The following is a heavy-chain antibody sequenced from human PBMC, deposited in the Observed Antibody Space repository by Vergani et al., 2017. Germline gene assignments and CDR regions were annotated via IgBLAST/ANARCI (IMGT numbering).Heavy chain of an antibody. CDR3: ARVPGAFSYGPKETDYYYYYMDV. CDR1: GFTFSSYW. J-gene: IGHJ6*03. V-gene: IGHV3-74*01. D-gene: IGHD5-18*01. CDR2: INSDGSST. Sequence: EVQLVESGGGLVQPGGSLRLSCAASGFTFSSYWMHWVRQAPGKGLVWVSRINSDGSSTSYADSVKGRFTISRDNAKNTLYLQMNSLRAEDTAVYYCARVPGAFSYGPKETDYYYYYMDVWGKGTTVTVSS.